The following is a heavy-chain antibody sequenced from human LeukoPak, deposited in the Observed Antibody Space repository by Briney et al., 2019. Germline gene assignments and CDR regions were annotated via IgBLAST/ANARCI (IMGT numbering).Heavy chain of an antibody. CDR3: ATSRSYDSRTDRYDY. Sequence: PGGSLRLSCAASGFTFSSYSMNWVRQAPGKGLEWVSSISSSSSYIYYADSVKGRFTISRDNAKNSLYLQMNSLRAEDTAVYYCATSRSYDSRTDRYDYWGQGTLVTVSS. CDR2: ISSSSSYI. CDR1: GFTFSSYS. J-gene: IGHJ4*02. V-gene: IGHV3-21*01. D-gene: IGHD3-22*01.